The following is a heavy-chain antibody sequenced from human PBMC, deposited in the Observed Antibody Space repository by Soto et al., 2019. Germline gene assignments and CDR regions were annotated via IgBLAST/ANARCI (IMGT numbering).Heavy chain of an antibody. Sequence: PSETLSLTCTVSGGSISSSSYYWGWIRQPPGKGLEWIGSIYYSGSTYYNPSLKSRVTISVDTSKNQFSLKLTSVTAADTAVYFCARGGPSSLPFDFWGQGTLVTVSS. V-gene: IGHV4-39*07. CDR2: IYYSGST. D-gene: IGHD3-16*01. J-gene: IGHJ4*02. CDR3: ARGGPSSLPFDF. CDR1: GGSISSSSYY.